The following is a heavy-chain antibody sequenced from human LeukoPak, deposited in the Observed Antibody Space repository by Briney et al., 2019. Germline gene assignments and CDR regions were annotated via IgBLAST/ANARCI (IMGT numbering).Heavy chain of an antibody. CDR2: IYHSGST. CDR1: GYSISSGFY. D-gene: IGHD3-3*01. J-gene: IGHJ4*02. CDR3: ARHGFWSGYNYVLDY. Sequence: SETLSLTCTVSGYSISSGFYWGWIRQPPGKGLEWIGTIYHSGSTYYNPSLKSRVTISVDTSKNQFSLKLSSVTAADTAVYYCARHGFWSGYNYVLDYWGQGTLVTVSS. V-gene: IGHV4-38-2*02.